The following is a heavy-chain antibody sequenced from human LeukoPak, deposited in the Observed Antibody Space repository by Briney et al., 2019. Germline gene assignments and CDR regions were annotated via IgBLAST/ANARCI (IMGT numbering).Heavy chain of an antibody. D-gene: IGHD3-10*01. Sequence: SETLSLTCTVSGGSISSYYWSWIRQPPGKGLEWIGYIYYSGSTNYNPSLKSRVTISVDTSKNQFSLKLSPVTAADTAVYYCARGRAGGVITNWFDPWGQGTLVTVSS. CDR2: IYYSGST. CDR1: GGSISSYY. CDR3: ARGRAGGVITNWFDP. J-gene: IGHJ5*02. V-gene: IGHV4-59*08.